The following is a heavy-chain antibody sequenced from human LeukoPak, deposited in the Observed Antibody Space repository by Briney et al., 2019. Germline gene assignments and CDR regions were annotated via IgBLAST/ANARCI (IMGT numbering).Heavy chain of an antibody. CDR1: GFTFSSYG. J-gene: IGHJ4*02. D-gene: IGHD4-17*01. V-gene: IGHV3-33*01. CDR2: IWYDGSNK. CDR3: ARAVQLDY. Sequence: GRSLRLSCVASGFTFSSYGMHWVRQAAGKGLEWVAVIWYDGSNKYYADSVKGRFTISRHNSKNTLYLQMNSLRAEDTAVYYCARAVQLDYWGQGTLVTVSS.